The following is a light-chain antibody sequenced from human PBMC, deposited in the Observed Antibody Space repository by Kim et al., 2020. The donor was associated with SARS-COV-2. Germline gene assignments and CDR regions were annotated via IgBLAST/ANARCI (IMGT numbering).Light chain of an antibody. CDR3: AAWDDSLSAWV. V-gene: IGLV1-44*01. J-gene: IGLJ3*02. CDR2: KIS. Sequence: GQTVTISCAGSASKIGTETVKWFQQLPGTSPKLLIFKISQRPSGVPDRFSGSKSGTSASLAISGLQSDDEAEYYCAAWDDSLSAWVFGGGTQLPS. CDR1: ASKIGTET.